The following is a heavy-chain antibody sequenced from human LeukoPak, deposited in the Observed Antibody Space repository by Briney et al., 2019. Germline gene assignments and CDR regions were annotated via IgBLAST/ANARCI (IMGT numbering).Heavy chain of an antibody. D-gene: IGHD3-10*01. CDR1: GYTFTSYY. Sequence: ASVKVSCKASGYTFTSYYMHWVRQAAGQGLEWMGIINPSGGSTSYAQKFQGRVTMTRDTSTSTVYMELSSLRSEDTAVYYCARDYRGAHIDYWGQGTLVTVSS. CDR2: INPSGGST. V-gene: IGHV1-46*01. J-gene: IGHJ4*02. CDR3: ARDYRGAHIDY.